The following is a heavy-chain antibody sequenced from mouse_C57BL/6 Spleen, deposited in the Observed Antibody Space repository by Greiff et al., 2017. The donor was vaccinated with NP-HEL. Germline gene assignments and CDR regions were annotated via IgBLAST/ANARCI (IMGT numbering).Heavy chain of an antibody. Sequence: QVQLQQSGPGLVQPSQSLSITCTVSGFSLTSYGVHWVRQSPGKGLEWLGVIWRGGSTDYNAAFMSRLSITKDNSKSQVFFKMNSLQADDTAIYYCAKNEGGYDGNAMDYWGQGTSVTVSS. CDR3: AKNEGGYDGNAMDY. J-gene: IGHJ4*01. D-gene: IGHD2-3*01. CDR1: GFSLTSYG. CDR2: IWRGGST. V-gene: IGHV2-5*01.